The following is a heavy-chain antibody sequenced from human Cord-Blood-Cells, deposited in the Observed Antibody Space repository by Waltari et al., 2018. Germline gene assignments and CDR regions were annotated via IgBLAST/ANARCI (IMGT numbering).Heavy chain of an antibody. V-gene: IGHV3-23*01. CDR3: AKWDLNVDGYGDY. CDR2: FMGSGGTT. Sequence: EVQLLESGGGLVQPGGSLRLSCAASGFTFSSYAMSWVRQGPGKGLEWVSAFMGSGGTTYDADSVKGRFTISRDDSKSTLYLQMNSLRAEDTAVYYCAKWDLNVDGYGDYWGQGTLVTVSS. CDR1: GFTFSSYA. J-gene: IGHJ4*02. D-gene: IGHD5-12*01.